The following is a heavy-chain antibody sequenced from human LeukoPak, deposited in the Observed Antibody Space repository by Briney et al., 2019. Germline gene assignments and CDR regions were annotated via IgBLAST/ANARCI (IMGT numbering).Heavy chain of an antibody. D-gene: IGHD3-16*02. J-gene: IGHJ6*04. CDR2: INHSGST. CDR3: ARRANCGRIYVSCRSMDV. Sequence: SETLSLTCAVYGGSFSGYYWSWIRQPPGKGLEWIGEINHSGSTNYNPSLKSRVTISVDTSKNQFSLKLSSVTAADTAVYYCARRANCGRIYVSCRSMDVWGKGTTVTVSS. CDR1: GGSFSGYY. V-gene: IGHV4-34*01.